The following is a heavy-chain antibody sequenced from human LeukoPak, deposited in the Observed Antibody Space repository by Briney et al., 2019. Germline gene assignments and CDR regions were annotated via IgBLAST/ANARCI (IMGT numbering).Heavy chain of an antibody. V-gene: IGHV1-3*03. CDR1: GYTFTSYA. J-gene: IGHJ4*02. Sequence: ASVKVSCKASGYTFTSYAMHWVRQAPGQRLEWMGWINAGNGNTKYSQEFQGRVTITRDTSASTAYMELSSLRSEDMAVYYCARDRGDYYDSSGFSYYFDYWGQGTLVTVSS. CDR2: INAGNGNT. D-gene: IGHD3-22*01. CDR3: ARDRGDYYDSSGFSYYFDY.